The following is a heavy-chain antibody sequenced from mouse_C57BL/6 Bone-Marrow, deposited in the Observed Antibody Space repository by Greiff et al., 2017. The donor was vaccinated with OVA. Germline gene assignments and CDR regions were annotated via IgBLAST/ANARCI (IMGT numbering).Heavy chain of an antibody. CDR2: ISNGGGST. V-gene: IGHV5-12*01. CDR1: GFTFSDYY. D-gene: IGHD2-10*02. J-gene: IGHJ4*01. CDR3: ARQYGNYDYAMDY. Sequence: EVKLVESGGGLVQPGGSLKLSCAASGFTFSDYYMYWVRQTPEKRLEWVAYISNGGGSTYYPDTVKGRFTISRDNAKNTLYLQMSRLKSEDTAMYYCARQYGNYDYAMDYWGQGTSVTVSS.